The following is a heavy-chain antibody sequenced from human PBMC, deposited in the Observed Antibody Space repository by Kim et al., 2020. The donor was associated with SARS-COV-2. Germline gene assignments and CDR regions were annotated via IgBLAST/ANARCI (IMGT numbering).Heavy chain of an antibody. CDR3: ARDLEDRSGFFTEH. V-gene: IGHV1-18*01. D-gene: IGHD6-19*01. CDR1: GYTFVNYG. J-gene: IGHJ4*02. Sequence: ASVKVSCKASGYTFVNYGLSWVRRAPGQGLEWMGWINGYNNNTKFAQKFQGRVTLTTDTSTSTAYMEMSSLRSDDTAVYYCARDLEDRSGFFTEHWGQGTRVTVSS. CDR2: INGYNNNT.